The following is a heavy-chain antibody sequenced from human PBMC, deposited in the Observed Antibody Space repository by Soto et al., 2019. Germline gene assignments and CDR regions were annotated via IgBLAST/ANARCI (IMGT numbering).Heavy chain of an antibody. D-gene: IGHD6-19*01. CDR3: ATPLRAEAGTPDF. Sequence: EVQLVESGGGLVQPGGSLRLSCAASGFRFSSHSMNWVRQAPGKGLEWISYISSSSSTIYDADSVKGRFTISRDNAGNSLFLQMNSLRAEDTAVYYCATPLRAEAGTPDFLGQGTPVTVSS. CDR1: GFRFSSHS. CDR2: ISSSSSTI. J-gene: IGHJ4*02. V-gene: IGHV3-48*01.